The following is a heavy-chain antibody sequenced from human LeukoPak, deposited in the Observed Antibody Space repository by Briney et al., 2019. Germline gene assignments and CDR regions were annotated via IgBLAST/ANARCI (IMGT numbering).Heavy chain of an antibody. Sequence: PSETLSLTCAGSGGSINGYYWSWIRQPPGKGLEWIGYISYSGSTDYNPSLKSRVTISIDTSRNQFSLKLSSVTAADTAVYYCARGQRGFPYWGQGTLVTVSS. CDR2: ISYSGST. CDR3: ARGQRGFPY. J-gene: IGHJ4*02. V-gene: IGHV4-59*01. D-gene: IGHD5-12*01. CDR1: GGSINGYY.